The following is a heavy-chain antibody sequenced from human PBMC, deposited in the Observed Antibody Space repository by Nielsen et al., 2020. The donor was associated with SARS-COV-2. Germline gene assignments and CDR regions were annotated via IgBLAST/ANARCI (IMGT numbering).Heavy chain of an antibody. J-gene: IGHJ4*02. CDR1: GFTFSSYS. CDR3: ARGTGTTDDFDY. Sequence: GESLKISCAASGFTFSSYSMNWVRQAPGKGLEWVSSISSSSSYIYYADSVKGRFTISRDNAKNSLCLQMNSLRAEDTAVYYCARGTGTTDDFDYWGQGTLVTVSS. D-gene: IGHD1-1*01. CDR2: ISSSSSYI. V-gene: IGHV3-21*01.